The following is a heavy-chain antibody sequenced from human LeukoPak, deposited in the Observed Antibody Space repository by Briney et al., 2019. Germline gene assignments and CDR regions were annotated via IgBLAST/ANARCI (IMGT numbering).Heavy chain of an antibody. V-gene: IGHV3-43*01. D-gene: IGHD3-10*01. Sequence: WGSLRLSCAASGFTFDDYAMHWVRQAAGKGLQWVSLISWEGHTTYYADSVRGRFTISRDNTKNSLFLEMKSLTTDDTAFYYCTRDTDFGSPTNYFDHWGQGTLVSVSS. J-gene: IGHJ4*02. CDR3: TRDTDFGSPTNYFDH. CDR1: GFTFDDYA. CDR2: ISWEGHTT.